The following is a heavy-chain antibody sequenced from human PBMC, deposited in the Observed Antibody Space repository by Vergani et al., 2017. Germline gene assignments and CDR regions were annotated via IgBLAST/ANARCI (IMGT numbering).Heavy chain of an antibody. J-gene: IGHJ5*02. CDR2: VYYTGST. Sequence: QVQLQESGPGLVKPSETLSLTCTVSGAAIKDFYWSWFRQPPGKGLEWIGYVYYTGSTTYNPSLKSRVTISVDTSNNQFSLRMTSLTAADTAIYYCARDRDLYSRSTTSCHNWFDPWGQGSLVTVSS. CDR1: GAAIKDFY. V-gene: IGHV4-59*01. D-gene: IGHD5-12*01. CDR3: ARDRDLYSRSTTSCHNWFDP.